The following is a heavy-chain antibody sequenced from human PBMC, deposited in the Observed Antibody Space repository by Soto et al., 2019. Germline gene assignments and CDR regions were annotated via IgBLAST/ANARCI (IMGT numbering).Heavy chain of an antibody. CDR2: IITICGTA. CDR3: ASRPKYGTGDFDY. V-gene: IGHV1-69*01. D-gene: IGHD1-1*01. J-gene: IGHJ4*02. CDR1: GGTFISYA. Sequence: QVQLVQSGAEVKKPGSSVKFSCKSSGGTFISYAITWVRQAPGQGLEWMGGIITICGTANYAHKFQGRVTITADESTRTAYMELSSVRSEGTAVDYCASRPKYGTGDFDYWGQGTLVTVSS.